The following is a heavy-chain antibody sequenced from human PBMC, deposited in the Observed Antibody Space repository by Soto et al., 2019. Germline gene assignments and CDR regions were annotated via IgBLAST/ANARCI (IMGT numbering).Heavy chain of an antibody. CDR3: ARRANSFYCSSTSCPNWFDP. CDR2: IYYSGST. Sequence: SETLSLTCTVSGGSISSSSYYWGWIRQPPGKGLEWIGSIYYSGSTYYNPSLKSRVTISVDTSKNQFSLKLSSVTAADTAVYYGARRANSFYCSSTSCPNWFDPWGQGTLVTFSS. J-gene: IGHJ5*02. V-gene: IGHV4-39*01. CDR1: GGSISSSSYY. D-gene: IGHD2-2*01.